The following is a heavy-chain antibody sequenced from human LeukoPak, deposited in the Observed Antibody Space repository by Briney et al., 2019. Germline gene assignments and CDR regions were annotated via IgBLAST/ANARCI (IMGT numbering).Heavy chain of an antibody. CDR2: MNPNSGNA. CDR1: GYTFTSYD. Sequence: ASVKVSCKASGYTFTSYDISWVRQATGQGLEWMGWMNPNSGNAGYAQRFQGRVTMTRNNSISTAYMELTSLRSEDTAVYYCARGGRIFWSGYSNWFDSWGQGTLVTVSS. CDR3: ARGGRIFWSGYSNWFDS. D-gene: IGHD3-3*01. V-gene: IGHV1-8*01. J-gene: IGHJ5*01.